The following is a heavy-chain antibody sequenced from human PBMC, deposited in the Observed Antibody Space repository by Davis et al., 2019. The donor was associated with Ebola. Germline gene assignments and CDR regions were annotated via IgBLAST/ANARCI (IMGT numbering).Heavy chain of an antibody. CDR2: ISSSSSTI. CDR3: ARDGHYEFWSGYYNYYYMDV. D-gene: IGHD3-3*01. CDR1: GFTFSSYS. V-gene: IGHV3-48*04. Sequence: GESPKIPCAASGFTFSSYSMNWVRQAPGKGLEWVSYISSSSSTIYYADSVKGRFTISRDNAKNSLYLQMNSLRAEDTAVYYCARDGHYEFWSGYYNYYYMDVWGKGTTVTVSS. J-gene: IGHJ6*03.